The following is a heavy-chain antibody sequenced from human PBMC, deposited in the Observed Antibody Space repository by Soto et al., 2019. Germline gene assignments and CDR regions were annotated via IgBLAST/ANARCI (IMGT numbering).Heavy chain of an antibody. CDR1: GGTFSSYA. D-gene: IGHD2-2*01. J-gene: IGHJ6*02. CDR2: IIPISGTA. V-gene: IGHV1-69*01. Sequence: QVQLVQSGAEVKKPGSSVKVSCKASGGTFSSYAISWVRQAPGQGLEWMGGIIPISGTANYAQKFQGRVTITADESTSTAYMELSSLRSEDTAVYYCARSQGSSTSLAIYYYHYYGMDVWGQGTTVTVSS. CDR3: ARSQGSSTSLAIYYYHYYGMDV.